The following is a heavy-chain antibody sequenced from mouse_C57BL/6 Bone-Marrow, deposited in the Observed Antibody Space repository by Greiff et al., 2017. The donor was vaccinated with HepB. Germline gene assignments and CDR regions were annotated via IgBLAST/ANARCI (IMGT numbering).Heavy chain of an antibody. V-gene: IGHV1-4*01. CDR2: INPSSGYT. CDR3: ARDDDWYYDV. Sequence: VQLQQSGAELVRPGASVKMSCKASGYTFTGYTMHWVKQRPGQGLEWIGYINPSSGYTKYNQKFKDKATLTADKSSSTAYMQLSSLTSEDSAVYYCARDDDWYYDVWGTGTTVTVSS. D-gene: IGHD2-12*01. J-gene: IGHJ1*03. CDR1: GYTFTGYT.